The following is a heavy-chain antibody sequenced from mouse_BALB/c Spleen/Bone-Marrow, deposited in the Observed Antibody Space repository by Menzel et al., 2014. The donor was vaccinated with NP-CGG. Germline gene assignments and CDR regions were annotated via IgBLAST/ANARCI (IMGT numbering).Heavy chain of an antibody. CDR1: GFNIKDTY. CDR2: IDLANGNT. D-gene: IGHD1-2*01. CDR3: GRGGTTAPWYFDD. Sequence: EVQLQQSGAELVKPGASVKLSCTASGFNIKDTYMHWVKQRPEQGLEWIGRIDLANGNTKYDPKFQGKATITAPTSSNTAYLQLSSLTSEDTAVYYCGRGGTTAPWYFDDWRAGTTVTSPS. J-gene: IGHJ1*01. V-gene: IGHV14-3*02.